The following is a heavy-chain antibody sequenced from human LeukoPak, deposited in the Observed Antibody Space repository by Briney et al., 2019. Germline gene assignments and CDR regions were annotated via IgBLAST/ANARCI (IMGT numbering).Heavy chain of an antibody. CDR3: ARGAWFGPYYYYYMDV. V-gene: IGHV4-34*01. CDR2: INHSGST. Sequence: SETLSLTCAVYGGSFSGYYWSWIRQPPGKGLEWIGEINHSGSTNYNPSLKSRVTISVDTSKNQFSLKLSSVTAADTAVYYCARGAWFGPYYYYYMDVWGKGTTVTVSS. D-gene: IGHD3-10*01. CDR1: GGSFSGYY. J-gene: IGHJ6*03.